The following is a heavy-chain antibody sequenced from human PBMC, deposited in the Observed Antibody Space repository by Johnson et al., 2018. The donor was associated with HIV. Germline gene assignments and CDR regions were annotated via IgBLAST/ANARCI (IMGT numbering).Heavy chain of an antibody. CDR3: ARDTYYYDTSGYLTRPRAFDV. V-gene: IGHV3-20*04. CDR1: GFSFDEYD. CDR2: INWNGATP. J-gene: IGHJ3*01. Sequence: VQLVESGGGVARPGGSLRLSCEASGFSFDEYDMSWVRQAPVKGLEWVSGINWNGATPGSADSVKGRFTISRDNAKNFLYLQMNSLRAEDTALYYCARDTYYYDTSGYLTRPRAFDVWGQGTMVTVSS. D-gene: IGHD3-22*01.